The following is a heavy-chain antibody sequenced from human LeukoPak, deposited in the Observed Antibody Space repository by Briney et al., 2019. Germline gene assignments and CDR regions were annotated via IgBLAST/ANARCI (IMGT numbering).Heavy chain of an antibody. D-gene: IGHD6-6*01. V-gene: IGHV5-51*01. CDR2: IYPGDSDT. CDR3: ARRSRIAAHPYYHYYMDV. CDR1: GYSFTSYW. J-gene: IGHJ6*03. Sequence: GESLKISCKGSGYSFTSYWIGWVRQMPGKGLEWMGIIYPGDSDTRYSPSFQGQVTISADKSISTAYLQWSSLKASDTAMYYCARRSRIAAHPYYHYYMDVWGKGTTVTVSS.